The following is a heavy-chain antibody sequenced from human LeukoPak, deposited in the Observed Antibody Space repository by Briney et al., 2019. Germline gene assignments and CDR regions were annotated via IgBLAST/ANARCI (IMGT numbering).Heavy chain of an antibody. CDR2: TYTSGTI. V-gene: IGHV4-4*07. Sequence: SETLSLTCSVSGGSISSYYWSWIRQPAGKGLEWIGRTYTSGTINYNPSLKSRVTMSVDTSKNQLSLKLSSVTAADTAVYYCARGAYYYESASWGQGALVTVSS. J-gene: IGHJ4*02. D-gene: IGHD3-22*01. CDR1: GGSISSYY. CDR3: ARGAYYYESAS.